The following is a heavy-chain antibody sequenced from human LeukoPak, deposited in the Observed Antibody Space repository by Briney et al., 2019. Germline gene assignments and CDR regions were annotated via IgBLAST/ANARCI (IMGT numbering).Heavy chain of an antibody. Sequence: GGSLRLSCAASGFTFSSYAMSWVRQAPGKGLEWVSTISCSGGSTSYADSVKGRFTISRDNSKNTLYLQMNSLRAEDTAVYYCAKHRGVYGSGSPLDYWGQETLVTVSS. CDR3: AKHRGVYGSGSPLDY. CDR2: ISCSGGST. J-gene: IGHJ4*02. D-gene: IGHD3-10*01. CDR1: GFTFSSYA. V-gene: IGHV3-23*01.